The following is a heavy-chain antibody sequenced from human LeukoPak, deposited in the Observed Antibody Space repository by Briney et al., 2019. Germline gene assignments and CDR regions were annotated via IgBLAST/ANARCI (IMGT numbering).Heavy chain of an antibody. CDR2: INPNSGGT. CDR3: ARDGNALKQWLAPVDY. CDR1: GYTFTSYD. J-gene: IGHJ4*02. D-gene: IGHD6-19*01. V-gene: IGHV1-2*02. Sequence: ASVKVSCKASGYTFTSYDINWVRQATGQGLEWMGWINPNSGGTNYAQKFQGRVTMTRDTSISTAYMELSRLRSDDTAVYYCARDGNALKQWLAPVDYWGQGTLVTVSS.